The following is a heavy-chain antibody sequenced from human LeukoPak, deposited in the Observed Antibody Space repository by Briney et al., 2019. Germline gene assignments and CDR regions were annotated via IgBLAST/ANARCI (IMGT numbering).Heavy chain of an antibody. CDR2: IYYSGST. CDR3: ARYKFSGYDPLFDY. V-gene: IGHV4-59*01. CDR1: GGSISSYY. Sequence: SETLSLTCTVSGGSISSYYWSWIRQPPGKGLEWIGYIYYSGSTNYNPSLKSRVTISVDTSKNQFSLKLSFVTAADTAVYYCARYKFSGYDPLFDYWGQGTLVTVSS. J-gene: IGHJ4*02. D-gene: IGHD5-12*01.